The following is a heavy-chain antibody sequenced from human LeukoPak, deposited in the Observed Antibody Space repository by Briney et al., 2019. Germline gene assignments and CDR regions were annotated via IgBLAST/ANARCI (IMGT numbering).Heavy chain of an antibody. D-gene: IGHD5-24*01. J-gene: IGHJ4*02. V-gene: IGHV1-69*01. CDR2: IIPIFGTA. CDR1: GGTFSSYA. CDR3: ARNPTVEMAPLSYFDY. Sequence: SVSASCKASGGTFSSYAISWVRQAPGQGLEWMGGIIPIFGTANYAQKFQGRVTITADGSTSTAYMELSSLRSEDTAVYYCARNPTVEMAPLSYFDYWDRG.